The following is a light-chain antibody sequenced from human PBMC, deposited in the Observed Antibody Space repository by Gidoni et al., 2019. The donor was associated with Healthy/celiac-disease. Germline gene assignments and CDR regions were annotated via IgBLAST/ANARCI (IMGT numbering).Light chain of an antibody. V-gene: IGKV3-11*01. CDR2: DAS. CDR1: QSVSSY. Sequence: EIVFTQSPATLSLSPGERDTLTFRASQSVSSYLAWYQQKPGQAPRLLIYDASNRTTDIPARFSGSGCGTDFTLTISSLGPEDVAIYYCQRRSNWPPEVTFGGGTKVEIK. CDR3: QRRSNWPPEVT. J-gene: IGKJ4*01.